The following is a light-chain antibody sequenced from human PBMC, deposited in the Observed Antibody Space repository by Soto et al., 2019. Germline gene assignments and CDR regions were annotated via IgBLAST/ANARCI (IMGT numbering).Light chain of an antibody. CDR2: EVS. Sequence: QSVLTQPASVSGSPGQSITISCTGTSSDVGGYNYVSWYQQHPGKAPKLMIYEVSNRPSGVSNRFSGSMSGNTASLTISGLQAEDEDDYYCSSYTSSSIDYVFGTGTKLTVL. CDR1: SSDVGGYNY. V-gene: IGLV2-14*01. CDR3: SSYTSSSIDYV. J-gene: IGLJ1*01.